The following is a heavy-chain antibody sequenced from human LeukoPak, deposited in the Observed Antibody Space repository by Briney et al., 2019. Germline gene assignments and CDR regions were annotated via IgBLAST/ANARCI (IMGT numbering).Heavy chain of an antibody. J-gene: IGHJ6*02. Sequence: ASVTVSCKASGYTFTSYGISWVRQAPGQGLEGMGWISAYNGNTNYAQKLQGRVTMTTDTSTSTAYMELRSLRSDDTAVYYCATSSVRGVRRVLDPYYYHGMDVWGQGTTVTVSS. CDR2: ISAYNGNT. D-gene: IGHD3-10*01. CDR3: ATSSVRGVRRVLDPYYYHGMDV. V-gene: IGHV1-18*01. CDR1: GYTFTSYG.